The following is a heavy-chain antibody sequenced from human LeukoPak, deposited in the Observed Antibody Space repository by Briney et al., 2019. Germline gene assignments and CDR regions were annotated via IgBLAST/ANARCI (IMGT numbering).Heavy chain of an antibody. D-gene: IGHD1-26*01. Sequence: GGSLRLSCAASGFTFSSYGMHWVRQAPGKGLEWVSSISSSSSYIYYADSVKGRFTISRDNAKNSLYLQMNSLRAEDTAVYYCARHSGSYDWFDPWGQGTLVTVSS. V-gene: IGHV3-21*01. J-gene: IGHJ5*02. CDR1: GFTFSSYG. CDR2: ISSSSSYI. CDR3: ARHSGSYDWFDP.